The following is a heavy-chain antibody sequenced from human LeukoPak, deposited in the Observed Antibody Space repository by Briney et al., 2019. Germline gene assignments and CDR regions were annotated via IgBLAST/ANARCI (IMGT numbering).Heavy chain of an antibody. V-gene: IGHV3-30*06. J-gene: IGHJ4*02. Sequence: GGSLRLSCAASGFTFSSYGMHWVRQAPGKGLEWVTVISYDGSNKYYGDSVKGRFTISRDNSKNTLYLQMNSLRPEDTAVYYCARGVHFRAFDYWGQGTLVTVSS. CDR2: ISYDGSNK. CDR1: GFTFSSYG. CDR3: ARGVHFRAFDY.